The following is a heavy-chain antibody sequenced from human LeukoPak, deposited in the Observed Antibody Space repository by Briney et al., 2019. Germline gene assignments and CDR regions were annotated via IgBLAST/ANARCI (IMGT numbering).Heavy chain of an antibody. V-gene: IGHV3-7*01. CDR3: ARDRRFLEWLSRAEYFQH. D-gene: IGHD3-3*01. Sequence: GGSLRLSCAASGFTFSSYWMSWVRQAPGKGLEWVANIKQDGSEKYYVDSVKGRFTISRDNAKNSLYLQMNSLRAEDTAVYYCARDRRFLEWLSRAEYFQHWGQGTLVTVSS. J-gene: IGHJ1*01. CDR1: GFTFSSYW. CDR2: IKQDGSEK.